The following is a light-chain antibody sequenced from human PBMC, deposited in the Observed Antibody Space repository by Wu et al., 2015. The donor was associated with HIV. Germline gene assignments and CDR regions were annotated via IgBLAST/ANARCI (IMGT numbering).Light chain of an antibody. J-gene: IGKJ2*01. V-gene: IGKV1-39*01. CDR2: TAS. CDR1: QSISIF. CDR3: QQGYIIPNT. Sequence: DIQMTQSPSSLSASVGDRVTITCRASQSISIFLNWYQQKPGKAPKLLIFTASSLESGVPSRFSGSGSGTDFTLTISSLQPEDFATYYCQQGYIIPNTFGQGTKLEIK.